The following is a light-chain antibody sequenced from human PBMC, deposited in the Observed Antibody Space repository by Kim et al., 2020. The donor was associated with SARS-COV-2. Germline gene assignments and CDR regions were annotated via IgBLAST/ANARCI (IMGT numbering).Light chain of an antibody. V-gene: IGKV1-39*01. CDR3: QQSYTFPRT. CDR2: AAS. J-gene: IGKJ1*01. CDR1: QRISSS. Sequence: DIQMTQSPSSLSASVGDRVTITCRTSQRISSSLNWYQQKPGTAPKLLIYAASGLQSGVPSRFSGSGSVTDFTLTINGLQPEDFATYFCQQSYTFPRTFGQGTKVDIK.